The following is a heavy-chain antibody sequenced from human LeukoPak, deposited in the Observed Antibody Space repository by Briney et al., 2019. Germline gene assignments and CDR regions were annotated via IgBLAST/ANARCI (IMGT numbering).Heavy chain of an antibody. CDR2: IDWDDDK. CDR1: GGSISSFY. J-gene: IGHJ6*02. Sequence: TLSLTCTVSGGSISSFYWSWIRQPPGKALEWLALIDWDDDKYYSTSLKTRLTISKDTSKNQVVLTMTNMDPVDTATYYCARTYSGSSSYYVMDVWGQGTTVTVSS. V-gene: IGHV2-70*01. D-gene: IGHD5-12*01. CDR3: ARTYSGSSSYYVMDV.